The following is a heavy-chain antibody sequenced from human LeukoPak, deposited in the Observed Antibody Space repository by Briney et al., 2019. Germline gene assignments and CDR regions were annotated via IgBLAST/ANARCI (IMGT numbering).Heavy chain of an antibody. J-gene: IGHJ4*02. V-gene: IGHV3-21*01. CDR2: ISSSSSYI. Sequence: GGSLRLSCAASGFTFSSYSMNGVRQAPGKGLEWVSSISSSSSYIYYADSVKGRFTISRDNAKNSLYLQMNSLRAEDTAVYYCARETWQQLYDYWGQGTLVTVAS. CDR1: GFTFSSYS. CDR3: ARETWQQLYDY. D-gene: IGHD6-13*01.